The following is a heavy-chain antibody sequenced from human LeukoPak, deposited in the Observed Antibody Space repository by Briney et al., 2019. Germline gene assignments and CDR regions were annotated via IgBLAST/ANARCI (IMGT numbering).Heavy chain of an antibody. V-gene: IGHV3-48*03. CDR1: GFTFSSYE. J-gene: IGHJ4*02. CDR2: ISSSGSTI. Sequence: GGSLRLSCAASGFTFSSYEMNWVRQAPGKGLEWVSYISSSGSTIYYADSVKGRFTISRDNAKNSLHLQMNSLRAEDTAVYYCARERPEIDYWGQGTLVTVSS. CDR3: ARERPEIDY.